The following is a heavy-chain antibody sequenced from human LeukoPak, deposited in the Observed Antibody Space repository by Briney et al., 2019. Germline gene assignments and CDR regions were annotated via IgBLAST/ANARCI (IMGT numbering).Heavy chain of an antibody. CDR3: ARRDIVKGGFDF. Sequence: PSETLSLTCAVYGGSFSGYYWSWIRQPPGKGLEWIGSIYYSGSTYYNPSLKSRVTISVDTSKNQFSLNLTSVTAADTAVHFCARRDIVKGGFDFWGQGTLVTVSS. D-gene: IGHD3-16*02. V-gene: IGHV4-34*01. J-gene: IGHJ4*02. CDR1: GGSFSGYY. CDR2: IYYSGST.